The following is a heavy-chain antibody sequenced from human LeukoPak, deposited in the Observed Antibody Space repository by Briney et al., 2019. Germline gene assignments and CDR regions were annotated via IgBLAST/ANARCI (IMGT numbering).Heavy chain of an antibody. J-gene: IGHJ4*02. CDR2: IIPIFGTA. D-gene: IGHD3-22*01. CDR3: AREGEIESYYDSSGYHEGFDY. CDR1: GGTFSSYA. Sequence: GSSVKVSCKASGGTFSSYAISWVRQAPGRGLEWMGGIIPIFGTANYAQKFQGRVTITADESTSTAYMELSSLRSEDTAVYYCAREGEIESYYDSSGYHEGFDYWGQGTLVTVSS. V-gene: IGHV1-69*01.